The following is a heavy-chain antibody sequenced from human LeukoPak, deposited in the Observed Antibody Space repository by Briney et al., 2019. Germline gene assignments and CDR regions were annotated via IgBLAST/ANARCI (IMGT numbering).Heavy chain of an antibody. CDR1: GYTFTGYY. CDR2: INPNSGGA. J-gene: IGHJ3*02. Sequence: ASVKVSCKASGYTFTGYYMHWVRQAPGQGLEWMGWINPNSGGANYAQKFQGRVTMTRDTSISTAYMELSRLRSDDTAVYYCTYYDSRRAAFDIWGQGTMVTVSS. CDR3: TYYDSRRAAFDI. V-gene: IGHV1-2*02. D-gene: IGHD3-22*01.